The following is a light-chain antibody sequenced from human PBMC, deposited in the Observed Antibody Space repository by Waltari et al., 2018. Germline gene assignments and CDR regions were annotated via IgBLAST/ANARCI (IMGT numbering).Light chain of an antibody. J-gene: IGLJ2*01. Sequence: QLVLTQSPSASASLGPSVTLTCTPRSGHSDYAIACPQQQPGKGPRYLMKLNSDGSHNKGDGIPDRFSGSSSGAERYLTISSLQSEDEADYYCHAWRSGILVFAGGTKLTVL. V-gene: IGLV4-69*01. CDR1: SGHSDYA. CDR3: HAWRSGILV. CDR2: LNSDGSH.